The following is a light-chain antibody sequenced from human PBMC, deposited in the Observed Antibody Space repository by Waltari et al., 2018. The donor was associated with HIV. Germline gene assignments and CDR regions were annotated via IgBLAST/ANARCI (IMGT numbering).Light chain of an antibody. Sequence: DIVLTQSPATLSLSPGERATLSCRASQSVSGYLAWYQQKPGQAPRLLIYDTSNRATDIPARFSGSGSGTDFTLTISRLDPEDFAVYYCQHRRNWPPVFTFGPGTKV. V-gene: IGKV3-11*01. CDR2: DTS. CDR3: QHRRNWPPVFT. J-gene: IGKJ3*01. CDR1: QSVSGY.